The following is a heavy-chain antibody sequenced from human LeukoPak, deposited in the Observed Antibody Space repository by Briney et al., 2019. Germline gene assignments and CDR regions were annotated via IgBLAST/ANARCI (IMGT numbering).Heavy chain of an antibody. CDR2: ISGSSSPI. D-gene: IGHD2-2*01. CDR1: GFTFRSYS. Sequence: PGGSLRLSCAASGFTFRSYSMNWVRQAPGKGLEWISYISGSSSPIYYADSVKGRFTISRDNAKNSLYLQMNSLRAEDTAVYYCARQDDIVVVAYYMDVWGKGTTVTVSS. V-gene: IGHV3-48*01. J-gene: IGHJ6*03. CDR3: ARQDDIVVVAYYMDV.